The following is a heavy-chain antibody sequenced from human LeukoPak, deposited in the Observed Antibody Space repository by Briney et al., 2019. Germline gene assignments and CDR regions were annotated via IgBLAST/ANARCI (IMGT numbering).Heavy chain of an antibody. Sequence: SETLSLTWTVSGGSISSGDYYWSWIRQPPGKGLEWIGYIYYSGSTYYNPSLKSRVTISVDTSKNQFSLKLSSVTAADTAVYYCARDSWGVLRGYYYYGMDVWGQGTTVTVSS. CDR1: GGSISSGDYY. J-gene: IGHJ6*02. CDR3: ARDSWGVLRGYYYYGMDV. CDR2: IYYSGST. V-gene: IGHV4-30-4*01. D-gene: IGHD2-8*01.